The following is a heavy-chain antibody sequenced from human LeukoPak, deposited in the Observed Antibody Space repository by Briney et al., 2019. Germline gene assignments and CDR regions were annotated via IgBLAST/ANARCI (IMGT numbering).Heavy chain of an antibody. CDR1: GASISDRTHH. CDR3: VRDLTVNWYYY. D-gene: IGHD1-7*01. J-gene: IGHJ4*02. CDR2: IFYSGGT. Sequence: SETLSLTCIVSGASISDRTHHWGWIRQTPETGLEWIGTIFYSGGTYYNPSLQSRVMISVDTSKNLFSLRLSSVTAADTAIYYCVRDLTVNWYYYWGQGTLVTVSS. V-gene: IGHV4-39*07.